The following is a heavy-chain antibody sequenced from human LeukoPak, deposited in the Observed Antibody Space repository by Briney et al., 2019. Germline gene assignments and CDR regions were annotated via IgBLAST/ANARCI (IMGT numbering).Heavy chain of an antibody. V-gene: IGHV4-39*07. J-gene: IGHJ5*02. Sequence: PSETLSLTCTVSGGSISSSGYYWGWIRQPPGKGLEWIGSIYHSGSTYYNPSLKSRVTISVDTSKNQFSLKLSSVTAADTAVYYCARGGITGTTFIGQNWFDPWGQGTLVTVSS. D-gene: IGHD1-20*01. CDR1: GGSISSSGYY. CDR2: IYHSGST. CDR3: ARGGITGTTFIGQNWFDP.